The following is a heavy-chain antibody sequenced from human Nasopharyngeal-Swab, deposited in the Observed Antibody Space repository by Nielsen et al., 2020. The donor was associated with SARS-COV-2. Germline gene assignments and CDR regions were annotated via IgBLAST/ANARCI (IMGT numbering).Heavy chain of an antibody. Sequence: GEALKISCATSGFTFSSYWMSWVRQAPGKGLEWVANIKQDGSEKYYVDSVKGRFTISRDNSKNTLYLQMNSLRAEDTAVYYCAKDHRGRYRSITIFPEGYCYMDVWGKGTTVTVSS. CDR3: AKDHRGRYRSITIFPEGYCYMDV. D-gene: IGHD3-9*01. CDR1: GFTFSSYW. V-gene: IGHV3-7*03. CDR2: IKQDGSEK. J-gene: IGHJ6*03.